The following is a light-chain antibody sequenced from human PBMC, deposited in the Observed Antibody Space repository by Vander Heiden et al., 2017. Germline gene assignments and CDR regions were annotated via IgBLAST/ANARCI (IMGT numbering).Light chain of an antibody. V-gene: IGKV2-28*01. CDR2: FGS. Sequence: DIVMTQSPLSLPVTPGDPASMSCRSSQILLHSNGNNYLDWYLQKPGQSPKLLIYFGSNRATGVPDRFSGSGSGTDFTLKISRVEAEDVGVYYCMQALQTAWTFGQGTKVEIK. CDR1: QILLHSNGNNY. J-gene: IGKJ1*01. CDR3: MQALQTAWT.